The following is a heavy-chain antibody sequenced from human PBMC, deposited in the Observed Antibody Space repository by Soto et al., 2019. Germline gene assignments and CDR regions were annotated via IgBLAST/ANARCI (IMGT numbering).Heavy chain of an antibody. CDR3: ARGGSYRSLDV. CDR2: ITGYSGDT. CDR1: AYTFTTYG. D-gene: IGHD3-16*02. J-gene: IGHJ6*02. Sequence: QVQLVQSGAEVKKPGASVKVSCKASAYTFTTYGLSWVRQAPGQGLEWMGWITGYSGDTNYAQKLQGRVTMTTDTTTSTGYMELRSLRSDDTAIYYCARGGSYRSLDVWGQGTTVTVSS. V-gene: IGHV1-18*01.